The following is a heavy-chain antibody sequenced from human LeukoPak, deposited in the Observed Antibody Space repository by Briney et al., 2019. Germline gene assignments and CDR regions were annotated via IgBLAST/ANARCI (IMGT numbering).Heavy chain of an antibody. V-gene: IGHV1-69*04. Sequence: SVKVSFKASGGTFSSYAISWVRQAPGQGLEWMGRIIPILGIANYAQKVQGRVTITADKSTSTAYRELSSLRSEDTAVYYCARSPPPRYSSISDYWGQGTLVTVSS. CDR1: GGTFSSYA. CDR2: IIPILGIA. CDR3: ARSPPPRYSSISDY. D-gene: IGHD6-13*01. J-gene: IGHJ4*02.